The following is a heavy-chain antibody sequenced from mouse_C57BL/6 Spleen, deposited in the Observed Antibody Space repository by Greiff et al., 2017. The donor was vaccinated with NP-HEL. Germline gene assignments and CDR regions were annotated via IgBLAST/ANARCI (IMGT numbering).Heavy chain of an antibody. V-gene: IGHV1-80*01. CDR2: IYPGDGDT. CDR1: GYAFSSYW. J-gene: IGHJ3*01. CDR3: ASRRFTTVVAEPWFAY. Sequence: QVQLQQSGAELVKPGASVKISCKASGYAFSSYWMNWVKQRPGKGLEWIGQIYPGDGDTNYNGKFKGKATLTADKSSSTAYMQLSSLTSEDSAVYFCASRRFTTVVAEPWFAYWGQGTLVTVSA. D-gene: IGHD1-1*01.